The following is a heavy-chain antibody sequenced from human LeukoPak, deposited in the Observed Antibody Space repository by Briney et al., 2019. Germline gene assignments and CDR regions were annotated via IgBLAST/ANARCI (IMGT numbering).Heavy chain of an antibody. J-gene: IGHJ4*02. D-gene: IGHD2-15*01. Sequence: GESLKISCKGSGYSFTSYWIGWARQMPGKGLEWMAMIYPDASETRYSPSFRGQVTISADKSISTAYLQWSSLKASDTAMYYCARPNCSGGSCYSDSFDYWGQGTLVTVSS. CDR2: IYPDASET. V-gene: IGHV5-51*01. CDR1: GYSFTSYW. CDR3: ARPNCSGGSCYSDSFDY.